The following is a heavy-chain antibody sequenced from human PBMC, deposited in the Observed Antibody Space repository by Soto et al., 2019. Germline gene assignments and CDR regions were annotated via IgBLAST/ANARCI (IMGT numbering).Heavy chain of an antibody. CDR3: TRGIAAAGTAWFDP. J-gene: IGHJ5*02. V-gene: IGHV1-46*02. CDR2: INVSGGSA. CDR1: GYTFYCHS. D-gene: IGHD6-13*01. Sequence: ASVKVSCKASGYTFYCHSISWVRQAPGQGLEWMGIINVSGGSAIYAQKFQGRVTMTRDTSTSTVYMELSSLRSEDTAVYYCTRGIAAAGTAWFDPWGQ.